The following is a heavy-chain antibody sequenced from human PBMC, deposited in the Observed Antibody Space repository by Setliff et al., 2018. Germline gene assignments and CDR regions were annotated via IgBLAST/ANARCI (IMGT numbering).Heavy chain of an antibody. V-gene: IGHV4-38-2*02. CDR3: AGGRRYDYGWDFDY. J-gene: IGHJ4*02. CDR1: GGSISSGYI. CDR2: ISHSGST. D-gene: IGHD4-17*01. Sequence: PSETLSLTCTVSGGSISSGYIWGWIRQPPGKGLEWIGSISHSGSTYYNPSLRSRVTISLDTSKNQFSPKLTSVTAADTAVYYCAGGRRYDYGWDFDYWGQGTLVTVSS.